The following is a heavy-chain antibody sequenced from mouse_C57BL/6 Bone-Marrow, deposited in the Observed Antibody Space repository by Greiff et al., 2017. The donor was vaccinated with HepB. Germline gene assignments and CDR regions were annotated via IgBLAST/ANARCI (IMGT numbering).Heavy chain of an antibody. D-gene: IGHD2-4*01. J-gene: IGHJ4*01. Sequence: QVQLQQPGAELVKPGASVKLSCKASGYTFTSYWMHWVKQRPGQGLEWIGMIHPNSGSTNYNEKFKSKATLTVDKSSSTAYMQLSSLTSEDSAVYYCARCGGLRGGYARDYWGQGTSVTVSS. CDR3: ARCGGLRGGYARDY. V-gene: IGHV1-64*01. CDR1: GYTFTSYW. CDR2: IHPNSGST.